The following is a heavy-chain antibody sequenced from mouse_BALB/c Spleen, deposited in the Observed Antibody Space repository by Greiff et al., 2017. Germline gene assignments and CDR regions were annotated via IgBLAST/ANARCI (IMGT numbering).Heavy chain of an antibody. Sequence: EVKLMESGGGLVQPGGSLRLSCATSGFTFTDYYMSWVRQPPGKALEWLGFIRNKANGYTTEYSASVKGRFTISRDNYQSILYLQMNTLRAEDSATYYCARDIRYDSSGFGYWGQGTLVTVSA. CDR3: ARDIRYDSSGFGY. CDR2: IRNKANGYTT. V-gene: IGHV7-3*02. J-gene: IGHJ3*01. CDR1: GFTFTDYY. D-gene: IGHD1-1*01.